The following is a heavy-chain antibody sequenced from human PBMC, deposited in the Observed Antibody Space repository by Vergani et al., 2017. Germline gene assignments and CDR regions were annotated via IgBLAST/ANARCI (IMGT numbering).Heavy chain of an antibody. V-gene: IGHV4-61*02. J-gene: IGHJ4*02. CDR3: AKLYYYGSGSYYKG. Sequence: QVQLQESGPGLVKPSQTLSLTCTVSGGSISSGSYYWSWIRQPAGKGLEWIGRIYTSGSTNYNPSLKSRVTISVDTSKNQFSLKLSSVTAADTAVYYCAKLYYYGSGSYYKGWGQGTLVTVSS. CDR1: GGSISSGSYY. CDR2: IYTSGST. D-gene: IGHD3-10*01.